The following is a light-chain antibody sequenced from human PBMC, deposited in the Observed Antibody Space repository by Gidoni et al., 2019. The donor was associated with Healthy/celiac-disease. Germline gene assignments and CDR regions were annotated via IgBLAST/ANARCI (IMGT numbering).Light chain of an antibody. J-gene: IGKJ2*01. CDR2: GAS. V-gene: IGKV3-20*01. CDR1: QSVSSSY. Sequence: EIALTQSPGTLYLPPGEIATLSCRASQSVSSSYLAWYQQKPGQAPMLLISGASSRATGIPDRFSGSGSGTDFTLTISRLDPEDFAGYYCQQYGSSPYTFGQGTKLEIK. CDR3: QQYGSSPYT.